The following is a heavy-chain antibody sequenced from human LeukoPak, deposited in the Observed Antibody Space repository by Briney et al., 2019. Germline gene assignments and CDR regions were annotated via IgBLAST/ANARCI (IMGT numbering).Heavy chain of an antibody. CDR2: IYSGGST. CDR1: GFAVSSNY. D-gene: IGHD2-2*02. J-gene: IGHJ6*03. Sequence: GGSLRLSCAASGFAVSSNYMNWVRQAPGKGLEWVSVIYSGGSTYYADSVKGRFTISRDNSKNTLYLQMNSLRAEDTAVYYCARTVWVPAAISKYPRYYYYYYMDVWGKGTTVTVSS. V-gene: IGHV3-53*01. CDR3: ARTVWVPAAISKYPRYYYYYYMDV.